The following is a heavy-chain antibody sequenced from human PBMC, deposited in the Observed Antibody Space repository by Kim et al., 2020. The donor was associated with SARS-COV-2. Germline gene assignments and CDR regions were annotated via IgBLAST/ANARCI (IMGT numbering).Heavy chain of an antibody. J-gene: IGHJ6*02. D-gene: IGHD3-10*02. CDR3: ANLDVRGVIINYYGMDV. Sequence: GGSLILSCAASGFTFSSYWMHWVRQAPGKGLVWVSRINSDGSSTSYADSVKGRFTISRDNAKNTLYLQMNSLRAEDTAVYYCANLDVRGVIINYYGMDVWGQGTTVTVSS. V-gene: IGHV3-74*01. CDR1: GFTFSSYW. CDR2: INSDGSST.